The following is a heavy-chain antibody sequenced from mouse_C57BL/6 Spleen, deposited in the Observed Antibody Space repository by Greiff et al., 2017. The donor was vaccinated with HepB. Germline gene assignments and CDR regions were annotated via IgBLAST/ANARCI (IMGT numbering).Heavy chain of an antibody. Sequence: VQLQQPGAELVKPGASVKLSCKASGYTFTSYWMQWVKQRPGQGLEWIGEIDPSDSYTNYNQKFKGKATLTVDTSSSTAYMQLSSLTSEDSAVYYCARGRENYGSSLSWFAYWGQGTLVTVSA. J-gene: IGHJ3*01. CDR3: ARGRENYGSSLSWFAY. CDR2: IDPSDSYT. V-gene: IGHV1-50*01. D-gene: IGHD1-1*01. CDR1: GYTFTSYW.